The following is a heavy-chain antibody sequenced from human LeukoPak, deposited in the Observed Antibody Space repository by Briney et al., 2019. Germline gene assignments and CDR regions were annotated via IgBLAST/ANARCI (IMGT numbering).Heavy chain of an antibody. CDR2: IYYSGST. D-gene: IGHD3-22*01. CDR1: GGSISSYY. J-gene: IGHJ3*02. CDR3: ARESYYYDSSGYPDAFDI. V-gene: IGHV4-59*01. Sequence: PSETLSLTCTVSGGSISSYYWSWIRQPPGKGLEWIGYIYYSGSTNYNPSLKSRVTISVDTSKNQFSLKLSSVTAADTAVYYCARESYYYDSSGYPDAFDIWGQGTMVTVSS.